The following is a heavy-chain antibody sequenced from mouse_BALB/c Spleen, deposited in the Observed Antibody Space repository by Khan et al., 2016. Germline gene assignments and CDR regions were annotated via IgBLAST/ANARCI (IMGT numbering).Heavy chain of an antibody. CDR1: GFAFSSYD. J-gene: IGHJ3*01. D-gene: IGHD2-4*01. Sequence: EVELVESGGGLVKPGGSLKLSCAASGFAFSSYDMSWVRQTPEKRLEWVAYISSGGGSTYYPDTVKGRFTISRDNAKHTLYLQMSSLKSEDTATYYCASPYDYDGFAYWGQGTLVTVSA. CDR3: ASPYDYDGFAY. CDR2: ISSGGGST. V-gene: IGHV5-12-1*01.